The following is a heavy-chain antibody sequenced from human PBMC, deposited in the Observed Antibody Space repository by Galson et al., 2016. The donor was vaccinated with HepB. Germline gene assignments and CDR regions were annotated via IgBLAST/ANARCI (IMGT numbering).Heavy chain of an antibody. CDR1: GFTVSSHY. CDR2: IYSGGTT. CDR3: AGAGVGYSGMDV. J-gene: IGHJ6*02. Sequence: SLRLSCAASGFTVSSHYMSWVRQAPGKGLEWVSAIYSGGTTYYDDTVKGRLTISRDRSKNTTYSQANSLRAEDTAVDYCAGAGVGYSGMDVWGQGTTVTVSS. D-gene: IGHD2-2*02. V-gene: IGHV3-66*01.